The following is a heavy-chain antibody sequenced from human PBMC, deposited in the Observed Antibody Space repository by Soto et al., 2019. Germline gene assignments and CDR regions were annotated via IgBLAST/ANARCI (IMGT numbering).Heavy chain of an antibody. CDR2: IIPIFGTA. V-gene: IGHV1-69*06. CDR3: ARGVRCLGYDDAFDI. J-gene: IGHJ3*02. D-gene: IGHD3-10*01. Sequence: ASVKVSCKASGGTFSSYAISWVRQAPGQGLEWMGGIIPIFGTANYAQKFQGRVTITADKSTSTAYMELSSLRSEDTAVYYCARGVRCLGYDDAFDIWGQGTMVTVSS. CDR1: GGTFSSYA.